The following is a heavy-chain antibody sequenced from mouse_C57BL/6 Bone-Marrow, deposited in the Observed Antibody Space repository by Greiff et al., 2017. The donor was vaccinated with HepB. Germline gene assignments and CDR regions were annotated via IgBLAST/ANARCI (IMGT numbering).Heavy chain of an antibody. CDR1: GYTFTSYW. V-gene: IGHV1-55*01. CDR2: IYPGSGST. Sequence: QVQLQQPGAELVKPGASVKMSCKASGYTFTSYWINWVKQRPGQGLEWIGDIYPGSGSTNYNEKFKSKATLTVDTSSSTAYMQLSSLTSEASAVYYCAKTDDGYSYYFDYWGQGTTLTVSS. D-gene: IGHD2-3*01. CDR3: AKTDDGYSYYFDY. J-gene: IGHJ2*01.